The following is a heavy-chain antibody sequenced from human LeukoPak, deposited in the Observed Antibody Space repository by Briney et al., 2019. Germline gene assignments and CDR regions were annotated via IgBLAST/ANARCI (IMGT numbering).Heavy chain of an antibody. J-gene: IGHJ5*02. CDR1: GDSITSFY. CDR3: AKTARTFPS. CDR2: IYINGDT. Sequence: SETLSLTCSVSGDSITSFYRSWIRQAPGKGLECIGFIYINGDTSYNPSLKGRATLSLDTSRNQFSLRLTSVTAADTAVYYCAKTARTFPSWGPGILVTVSS. V-gene: IGHV4-4*09. D-gene: IGHD1-7*01.